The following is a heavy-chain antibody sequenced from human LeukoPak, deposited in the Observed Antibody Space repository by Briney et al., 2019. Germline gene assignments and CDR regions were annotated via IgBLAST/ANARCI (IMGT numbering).Heavy chain of an antibody. J-gene: IGHJ6*02. Sequence: ASVKVSCKASGFTFTGYYLHWVRQAPGQGLEGMGWINPNNHGTKYAQKFQGRVTMTTDTSTSTAFMELRSLRSDDSAVYYCARTLFNVQDAYYYYGMNVWGQGTTVTVSS. V-gene: IGHV1-2*02. D-gene: IGHD2-21*01. CDR1: GFTFTGYY. CDR2: INPNNHGT. CDR3: ARTLFNVQDAYYYYGMNV.